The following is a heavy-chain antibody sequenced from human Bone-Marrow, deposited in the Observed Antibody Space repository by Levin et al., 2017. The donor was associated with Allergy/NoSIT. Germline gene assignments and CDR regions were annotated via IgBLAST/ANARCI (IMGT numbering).Heavy chain of an antibody. J-gene: IGHJ4*02. Sequence: GSLRLSCTVSGGSISNFYWSWIRQPPGKGMERLGYIHYTGSTNYNPSLMSRVTISVDTSKNQVSLRLDSVTAADTAVYYCARGGGYLDYWGQGTLVTVSS. CDR2: IHYTGST. CDR1: GGSISNFY. D-gene: IGHD5-12*01. CDR3: ARGGGYLDY. V-gene: IGHV4-59*01.